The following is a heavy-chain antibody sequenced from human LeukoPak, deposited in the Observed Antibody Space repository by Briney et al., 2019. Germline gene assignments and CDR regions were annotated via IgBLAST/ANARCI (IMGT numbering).Heavy chain of an antibody. Sequence: SETLSLTCNVSGGSISSYYWSWLRQPPGKGLEWIGHVYYSGRTTYNPSLRSRLTISADTSTSQLSLKLSSVTAADTAVYYCARHKPTGSYPLELWGQGTLVTVSS. CDR3: ARHKPTGSYPLEL. V-gene: IGHV4-59*08. D-gene: IGHD3-10*01. CDR1: GGSISSYY. J-gene: IGHJ4*02. CDR2: VYYSGRT.